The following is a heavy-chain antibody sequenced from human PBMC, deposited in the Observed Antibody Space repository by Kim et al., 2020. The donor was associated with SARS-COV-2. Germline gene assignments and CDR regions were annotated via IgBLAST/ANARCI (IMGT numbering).Heavy chain of an antibody. CDR3: AKGRGYSYGLYYYGMDV. D-gene: IGHD5-18*01. J-gene: IGHJ6*01. CDR1: GFTFDDYA. Sequence: GGSLRLSCAASGFTFDDYAMHWVRQAPGKGLEWVSGISWNSGSIGYADSVKGRFTISRDNAKNSLYLQMNSLRAEDTALYYCAKGRGYSYGLYYYGMDV. V-gene: IGHV3-9*01. CDR2: ISWNSGSI.